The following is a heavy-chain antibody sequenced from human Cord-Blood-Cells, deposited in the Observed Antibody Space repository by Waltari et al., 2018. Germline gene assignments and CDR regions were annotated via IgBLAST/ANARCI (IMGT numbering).Heavy chain of an antibody. CDR2: INHSGST. J-gene: IGHJ4*02. V-gene: IGHV4-34*01. D-gene: IGHD3-9*01. CDR1: GGSSGGYD. Sequence: QVQLQQWGAGRSKPSETLSLTCADYGGSSGGYDWSWIRQPPWKGLEWIGEINHSGSTNYNPSLKSRVTISVDTSKNQFSLKLSSVTAADTAVYYCARVLTMSPEDYWGQGTLVTVSS. CDR3: ARVLTMSPEDY.